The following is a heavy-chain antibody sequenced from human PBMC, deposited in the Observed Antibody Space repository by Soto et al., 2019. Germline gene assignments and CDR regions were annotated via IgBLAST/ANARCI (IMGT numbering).Heavy chain of an antibody. CDR1: GGSISSGDYY. Sequence: QVQLQESGPGLVKPSQTLSLTCTVSGGSISSGDYYWSWIRQPPGKGLEWIGYIYYSGSTYYNPSLKRRVTISVDTSENQFSLKLSSVTAADTAVYYCARDPGYCSGGSCNNWFDPWGQGTLVTVSS. V-gene: IGHV4-30-4*01. CDR3: ARDPGYCSGGSCNNWFDP. J-gene: IGHJ5*02. CDR2: IYYSGST. D-gene: IGHD2-15*01.